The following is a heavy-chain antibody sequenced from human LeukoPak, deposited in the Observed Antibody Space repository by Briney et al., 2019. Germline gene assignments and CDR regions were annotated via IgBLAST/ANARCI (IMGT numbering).Heavy chain of an antibody. CDR2: IKQDGSEK. CDR1: GFTFSNYA. V-gene: IGHV3-7*01. J-gene: IGHJ4*02. Sequence: GGSLRLSCAASGFTFSNYAMHWVRQAPGKGLEWVANIKQDGSEKYYVDSVKGRFTISRDNAKNSLYLQMNSLRAEDTAVYYCARDRIADDDYWGQGTLVTVSS. D-gene: IGHD2-21*01. CDR3: ARDRIADDDY.